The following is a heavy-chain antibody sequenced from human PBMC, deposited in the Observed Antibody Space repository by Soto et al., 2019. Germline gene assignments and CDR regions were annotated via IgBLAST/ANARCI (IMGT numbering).Heavy chain of an antibody. CDR3: ARSGGYDLGDAFDI. J-gene: IGHJ3*02. CDR1: GYTFTSYA. Sequence: ASVKVSCKASGYTFTSYAMHWVRRAPGQRLEWMGWINAGNGNTKYSQKFQGRVTITRDTSASTAYMELSSLRSEDTAVYYCARSGGYDLGDAFDIWGQGTMVTVSS. V-gene: IGHV1-3*01. CDR2: INAGNGNT. D-gene: IGHD5-12*01.